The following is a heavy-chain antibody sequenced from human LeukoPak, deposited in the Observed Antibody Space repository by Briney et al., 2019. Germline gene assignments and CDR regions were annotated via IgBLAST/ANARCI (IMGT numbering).Heavy chain of an antibody. Sequence: SETLSLTFSGSGGSISRSAYYWGWIRPPPGKGLEWIGTIYYGGSTDYTPSLKSRVTASVDTSKNPFSLKLRSVTAADTAVYYCARQNSNSGWYYFDSWGQGTLVTVSS. CDR2: IYYGGST. CDR1: GGSISRSAYY. D-gene: IGHD6-13*01. V-gene: IGHV4-39*01. CDR3: ARQNSNSGWYYFDS. J-gene: IGHJ4*02.